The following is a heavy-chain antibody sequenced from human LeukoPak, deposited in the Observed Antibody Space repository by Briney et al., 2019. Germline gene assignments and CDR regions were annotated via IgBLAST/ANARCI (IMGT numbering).Heavy chain of an antibody. V-gene: IGHV3-64*01. D-gene: IGHD3-10*01. CDR2: ITSDGGRT. J-gene: IGHJ6*03. CDR1: GFTFSSYA. CDR3: ARSRGLDVHYYYYMDV. Sequence: GGSLRLSCAASGFTFSSYAVHWVRQAPGKGLEYVSAITSDGGRTYYANSVKGRLTISGDNSKNTLYLQMGSLRAEDMAVYYCARSRGLDVHYYYYMDVWGKGTTVTVSS.